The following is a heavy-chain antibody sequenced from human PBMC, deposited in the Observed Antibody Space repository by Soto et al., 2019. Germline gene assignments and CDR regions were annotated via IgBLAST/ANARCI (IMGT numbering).Heavy chain of an antibody. CDR1: GFTFSSYG. Sequence: QVQLVESGGGVGQPGRSLRLSCAASGFTFSSYGMHWVRQAPGKGLEWGAVISYDGSNKYYADSVKGRFTISRDNSKNTLYLQMNSLRAEDTAVYYCASSQLRSLSYYYYMDVWGKGTTVTVSS. V-gene: IGHV3-30*03. D-gene: IGHD2-2*01. CDR2: ISYDGSNK. CDR3: ASSQLRSLSYYYYMDV. J-gene: IGHJ6*03.